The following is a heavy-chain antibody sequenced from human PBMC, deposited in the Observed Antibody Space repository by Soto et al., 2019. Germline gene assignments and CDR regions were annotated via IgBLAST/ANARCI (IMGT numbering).Heavy chain of an antibody. CDR1: GFTFSNYA. J-gene: IGHJ5*02. CDR2: ITGSGAST. CDR3: AHDLTGTGGFLEA. Sequence: EVQLVESGGGLVQPGGSLRLSCAGSGFTFSNYAMTWVRQAPGKGLEWVSAITGSGASTYYADSVKGRVTISRDNSKDTVYLQMNSLRAEDAPVYYCAHDLTGTGGFLEAWGQGTLVTVSS. D-gene: IGHD7-27*01. V-gene: IGHV3-23*04.